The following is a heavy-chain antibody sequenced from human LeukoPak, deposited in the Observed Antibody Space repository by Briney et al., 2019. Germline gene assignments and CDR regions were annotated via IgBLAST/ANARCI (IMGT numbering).Heavy chain of an antibody. CDR3: AKVEPAAIWGVFDY. CDR1: GFSFTSYW. CDR2: IKQDGSEK. V-gene: IGHV3-7*03. Sequence: GGSLRLSCAASGFSFTSYWMSWVRQAPGKGLEWVANIKQDGSEKDYVDSVKGRFTISRDNPKNSLYLQMNSLRAEDTAVYYCAKVEPAAIWGVFDYWGQGTLVTVSS. D-gene: IGHD2-2*01. J-gene: IGHJ4*02.